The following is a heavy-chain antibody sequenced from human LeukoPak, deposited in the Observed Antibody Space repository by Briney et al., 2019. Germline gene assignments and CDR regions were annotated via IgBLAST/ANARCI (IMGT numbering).Heavy chain of an antibody. CDR1: GFTFSNYG. Sequence: GGSLRLSCVASGFTFSNYGMSWVCQVPGKGLEWVSVISEGGDRTYYADIVKGRFTVSRDIAQNTVSPQMSSLRIDDAGVYFCASALRPMGMIISFVFWGEGNLVTVSS. D-gene: IGHD3-10*01. CDR3: ASALRPMGMIISFVF. J-gene: IGHJ4*02. V-gene: IGHV3-23*01. CDR2: ISEGGDRT.